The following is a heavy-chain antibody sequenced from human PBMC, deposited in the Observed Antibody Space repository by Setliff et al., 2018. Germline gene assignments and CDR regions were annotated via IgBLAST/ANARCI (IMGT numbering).Heavy chain of an antibody. J-gene: IGHJ3*02. D-gene: IGHD2-15*01. CDR1: GFIFSDYA. Sequence: PGGSLRLSCAASGFIFSDYAMNWVRQAPGKGLEWLSYISDSNSIHYADSVKGRFTISRDNAKNSLSLQMNSLGAEDTAVYYCAREGQLLLQGEYSDAFDIWGQRDHGHRLL. V-gene: IGHV3-48*01. CDR2: ISDSNSI. CDR3: AREGQLLLQGEYSDAFDI.